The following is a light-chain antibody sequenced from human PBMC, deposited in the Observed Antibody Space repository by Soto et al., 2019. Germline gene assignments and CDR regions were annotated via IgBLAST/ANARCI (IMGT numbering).Light chain of an antibody. CDR3: QQLNSYPRT. CDR2: GAS. CDR1: QAISSY. V-gene: IGKV1-9*01. J-gene: IGKJ1*01. Sequence: IPLTQSPSSLSASVGDRVTITCRASQAISSYLAWYQQKPGRAPNLLIYGASTLQSGVPSRFSGSGSGTDFTLTIGSLQPEDFATYYCQQLNSYPRTFGQGTKVEIK.